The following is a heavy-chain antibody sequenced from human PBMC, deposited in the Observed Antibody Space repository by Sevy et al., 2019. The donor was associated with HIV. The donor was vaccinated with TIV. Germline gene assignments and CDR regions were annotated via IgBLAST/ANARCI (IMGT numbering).Heavy chain of an antibody. J-gene: IGHJ3*02. V-gene: IGHV1-69*13. CDR2: IIPIFGTA. CDR3: ARVGGVDGAFDI. Sequence: ASVKVSCKASGGTFSSYAISWVRQAPGQGLEWLGGIIPIFGTANYAQKFQGRVTITADESTSTAYMELSSLRSEDTAVYYCARVGGVDGAFDIWGQGTMVTVSS. D-gene: IGHD3-10*01. CDR1: GGTFSSYA.